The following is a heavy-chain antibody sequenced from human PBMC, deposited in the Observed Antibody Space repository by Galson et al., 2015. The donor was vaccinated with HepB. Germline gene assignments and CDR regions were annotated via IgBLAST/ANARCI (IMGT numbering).Heavy chain of an antibody. CDR2: IYHSGNT. CDR1: GDSIDSSHW. J-gene: IGHJ4*02. Sequence: TLSLTCAVSGDSIDSSHWWNWVRQPPGKGLECIGEIYHSGNTNYNLYLKSRVTMSVDKSKNQFSLKLSSVTAADTAVYFCARGYYSSGRLDYWGQGILVTVSS. CDR3: ARGYYSSGRLDY. V-gene: IGHV4-4*01. D-gene: IGHD3-10*01.